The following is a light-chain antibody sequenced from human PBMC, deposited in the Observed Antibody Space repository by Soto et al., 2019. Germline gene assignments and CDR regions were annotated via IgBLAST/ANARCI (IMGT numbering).Light chain of an antibody. CDR1: QSVSSY. V-gene: IGKV3-11*01. J-gene: IGKJ4*01. CDR2: DAS. Sequence: EIVLTQSPATLSLSPGERATLSCRASQSVSSYLGWYQQKPGQAPRLLIYDASNRATGIPARFSGSGSGTDFTLTISSLEPEDFAVYYCPQRSNWPVTFGGGTKVEI. CDR3: PQRSNWPVT.